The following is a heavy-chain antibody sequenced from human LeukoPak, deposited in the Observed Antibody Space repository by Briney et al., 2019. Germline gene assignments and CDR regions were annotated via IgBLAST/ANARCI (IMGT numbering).Heavy chain of an antibody. CDR1: GFTFNLYA. CDR3: ANSKVADFHY. D-gene: IGHD6-19*01. V-gene: IGHV3-23*01. CDR2: ITGSGGST. Sequence: GGSLRLSCTASGFTFNLYAMAWVRQAPGKGLEWVSAITGSGGSTYYADSVKGRFTISRDNSKNTVYLQMNSLRVDDTAVYYCANSKVADFHYWGQGTRVTVSS. J-gene: IGHJ4*02.